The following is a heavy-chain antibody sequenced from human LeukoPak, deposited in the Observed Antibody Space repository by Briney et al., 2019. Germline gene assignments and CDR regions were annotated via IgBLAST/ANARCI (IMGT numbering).Heavy chain of an antibody. D-gene: IGHD6-19*01. CDR3: ARGGIQVSGIDEFDY. CDR2: IGIRGDA. J-gene: IGHJ4*02. CDR1: GFTFIDYD. V-gene: IGHV3-13*01. Sequence: GGSLRLSCAASGFTFIDYDMHWVRQVLGKGLEWVSAIGIRGDAHYSGSVKGRFTISRENAESSLYLQMNSLRAEDTAVYYCARGGIQVSGIDEFDYWGQGTLVTVSS.